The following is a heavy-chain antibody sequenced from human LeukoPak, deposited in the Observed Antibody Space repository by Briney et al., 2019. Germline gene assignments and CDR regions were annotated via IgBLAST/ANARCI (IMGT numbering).Heavy chain of an antibody. CDR2: ISVSGT. Sequence: PGGSLRLSCTASGFRFGGYSIHWVRQAPGKGLEWLSYISVSGTKHADSVMGRVTVSRDDAKNSLYLQMNGLRVEDTAVYYCARIRGLTLPISYMDVWGKGTTVTVSS. CDR3: ARIRGLTLPISYMDV. D-gene: IGHD2-21*01. CDR1: GFRFGGYS. J-gene: IGHJ6*03. V-gene: IGHV3-48*04.